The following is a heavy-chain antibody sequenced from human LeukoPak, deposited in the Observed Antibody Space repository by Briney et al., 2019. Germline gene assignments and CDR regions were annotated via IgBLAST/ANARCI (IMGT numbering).Heavy chain of an antibody. CDR1: GFTFSSYS. V-gene: IGHV3-48*04. J-gene: IGHJ4*02. CDR3: ARDKWFGEYETRSY. D-gene: IGHD3-10*01. Sequence: GGSLRLSCAASGFTFSSYSMNWVRQAPGKGLEWVSYISSSSSTIYYADSVKGRFTISRDNAKNSLYLQMNSLRAEDTAVYYCARDKWFGEYETRSYWGQGTLVTVSS. CDR2: ISSSSSTI.